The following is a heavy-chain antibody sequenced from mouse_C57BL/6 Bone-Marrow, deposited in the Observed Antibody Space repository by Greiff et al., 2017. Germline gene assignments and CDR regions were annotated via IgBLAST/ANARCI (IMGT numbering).Heavy chain of an antibody. CDR1: GYTFTAYN. J-gene: IGHJ4*01. Sequence: EVQLQESGPELVKPGASVKIPCKASGYTFTAYNMDWMKQSHGKSLEWIGDLNPYNGGTIYNQKFKGKATLTVDKSSSTAYMEVRSLTSEETAVYYCARCPSRDYWGQGTSVTVAS. V-gene: IGHV1-18*01. CDR2: LNPYNGGT. CDR3: ARCPSRDY.